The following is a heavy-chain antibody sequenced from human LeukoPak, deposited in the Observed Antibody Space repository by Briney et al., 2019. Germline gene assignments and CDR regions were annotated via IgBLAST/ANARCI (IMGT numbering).Heavy chain of an antibody. V-gene: IGHV3-7*03. CDR2: IKEDGSER. CDR3: AKKGALGVVDY. J-gene: IGHJ4*02. CDR1: AFIFSGHW. Sequence: GGSLRLSCEGSAFIFSGHWMNWVRQTPGKGLEWVASIKEDGSERQYVDSVKGRFTISRDNSKNTLYLQMNSLRAEDTAVYYCAKKGALGVVDYWGQGTLVTVSS. D-gene: IGHD3-16*01.